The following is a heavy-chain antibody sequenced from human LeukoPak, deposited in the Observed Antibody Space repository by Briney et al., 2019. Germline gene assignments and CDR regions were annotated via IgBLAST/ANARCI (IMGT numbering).Heavy chain of an antibody. CDR3: ARSAQGHYDILTGYYY. Sequence: GGSLRLSCAASGFTFSSYSMNWVRQAPGKGLEWVSSISSSSSYIYYADSVKGRFTISRDNAKNSLYLQMNSLRAEDTAVYYCARSAQGHYDILTGYYYWGQGTLVTVSS. V-gene: IGHV3-21*01. CDR1: GFTFSSYS. CDR2: ISSSSSYI. D-gene: IGHD3-9*01. J-gene: IGHJ4*02.